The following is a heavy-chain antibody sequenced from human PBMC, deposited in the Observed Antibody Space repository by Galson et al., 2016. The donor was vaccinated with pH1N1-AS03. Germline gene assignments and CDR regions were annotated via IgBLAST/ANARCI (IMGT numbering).Heavy chain of an antibody. CDR3: AKKFYYDSSGHHLDVADV. Sequence: SLRLSCAASGFTFSNYAMTWVRQAPGKGLEWVSSISGSGGSTNSADSVRDRFSISRDNSKNTLFLQMNRLGVDDTAVYYCAKKFYYDSSGHHLDVADVWGQGTAVTVSS. CDR1: GFTFSNYA. V-gene: IGHV3-23*01. D-gene: IGHD3-22*01. J-gene: IGHJ3*01. CDR2: ISGSGGST.